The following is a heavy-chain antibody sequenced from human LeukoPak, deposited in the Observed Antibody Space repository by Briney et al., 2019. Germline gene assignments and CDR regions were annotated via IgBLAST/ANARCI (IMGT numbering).Heavy chain of an antibody. CDR2: TYYMSKWYN. V-gene: IGHV6-1*01. CDR1: GDSVSSNRAT. CDR3: ARDGKTGDAFDI. Sequence: SQTLSLTCARSGDSVSSNRATWNWIRQSPSRGLEWLGRTYYMSKWYNDYAVSVKSRITINPDTSKNQFSLQLNSVTPEDTAVYYCARDGKTGDAFDIWGQGTMVTVSS. J-gene: IGHJ3*02.